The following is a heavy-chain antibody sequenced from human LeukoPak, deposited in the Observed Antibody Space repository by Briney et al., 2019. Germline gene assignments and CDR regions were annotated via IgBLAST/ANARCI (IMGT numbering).Heavy chain of an antibody. V-gene: IGHV3-23*01. J-gene: IGHJ4*02. Sequence: GGSLRLSCADSGFTFSSYAMSWVRQAPGKGLEWVSSISGSSTRTYYADSVKGRFTISRDNSKNTLYLQMNSLRAEDTAVYYCAKGPGSSRYCSGGTCYSPFDYWGQGTLVTVSS. CDR1: GFTFSSYA. CDR2: ISGSSTRT. CDR3: AKGPGSSRYCSGGTCYSPFDY. D-gene: IGHD2-15*01.